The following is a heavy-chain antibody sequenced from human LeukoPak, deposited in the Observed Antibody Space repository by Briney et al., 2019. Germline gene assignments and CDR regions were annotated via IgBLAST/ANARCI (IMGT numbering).Heavy chain of an antibody. CDR1: GYTFTSYG. Sequence: ASVKVSCKASGYTFTSYGISWVRQAPGQGLEWMGWISAYNGNTNYAQKLQGRVTMTTDTSTSTAYMGLRSLRSDDTAVYYCARDRQFLEWLFSFDYWGQGTLVTVSS. D-gene: IGHD3-3*01. V-gene: IGHV1-18*01. CDR3: ARDRQFLEWLFSFDY. CDR2: ISAYNGNT. J-gene: IGHJ4*02.